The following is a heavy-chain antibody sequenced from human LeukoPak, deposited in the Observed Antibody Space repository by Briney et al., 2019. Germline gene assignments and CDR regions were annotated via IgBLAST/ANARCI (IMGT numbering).Heavy chain of an antibody. V-gene: IGHV3-7*03. CDR2: IKQDGSEK. Sequence: PGGSLRLSCAASGFTFSSYWMSWVRQAPGKGLEWVANIKQDGSEKYYVDSVKGRFTISRDNAKNSLYLQMNSPRAEDTAVYYCAREDLDGYLDYWGQGTLVTVSS. CDR1: GFTFSSYW. D-gene: IGHD5-24*01. CDR3: AREDLDGYLDY. J-gene: IGHJ4*02.